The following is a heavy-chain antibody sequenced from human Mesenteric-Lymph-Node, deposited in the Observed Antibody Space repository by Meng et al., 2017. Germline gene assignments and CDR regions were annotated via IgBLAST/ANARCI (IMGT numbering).Heavy chain of an antibody. CDR3: ARTNYGDYYWFDP. D-gene: IGHD4-17*01. J-gene: IGHJ5*02. CDR1: CGSISSGGFY. CDR2: IYYSGST. Sequence: QVQLQESGPGLVDPSQTLSLTCTVSCGSISSGGFYWSWIRQHPGKGLEWIGYIYYSGSTYYNPSLRSRVAISIDTSKNQFSLKLTSVTAADTAVYFCARTNYGDYYWFDPWGQGTLVTVSS. V-gene: IGHV4-31*03.